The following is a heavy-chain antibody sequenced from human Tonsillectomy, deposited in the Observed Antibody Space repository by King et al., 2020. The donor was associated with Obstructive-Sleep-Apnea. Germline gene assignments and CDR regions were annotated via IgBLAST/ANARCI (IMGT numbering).Heavy chain of an antibody. J-gene: IGHJ5*01. CDR3: ARVAALQWFGESISRSWFDS. V-gene: IGHV4-31*03. CDR1: GGSISSGGYY. D-gene: IGHD3-10*01. Sequence: QLQESGPGLVKTSQTLSLTCTVSGGSISSGGYYWSWIRQHPGKGLEWIGYIYYSGSSYYHPSLESRITISVDTSKNQFSLTLNSATAADTAVYYCARVAALQWFGESISRSWFDSWGQGTLVTVSS. CDR2: IYYSGSS.